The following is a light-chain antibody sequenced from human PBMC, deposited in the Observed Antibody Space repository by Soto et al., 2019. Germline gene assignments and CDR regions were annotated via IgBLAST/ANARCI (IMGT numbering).Light chain of an antibody. V-gene: IGKV3-20*01. J-gene: IGKJ1*01. CDR2: GAS. CDR1: QSVSSSF. CDR3: QQYVSSPWA. Sequence: EIVLAQSPGTLSLSPGESATLSCRASQSVSSSFLAWYQQKAGQAPRLLIYGASRRATGIPDRFSGSGSGTDFTLTISRLEHEDFDVYYCQQYVSSPWALGQGTKVDIK.